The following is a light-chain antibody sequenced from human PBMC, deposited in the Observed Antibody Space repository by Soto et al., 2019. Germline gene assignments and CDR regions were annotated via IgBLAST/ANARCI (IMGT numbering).Light chain of an antibody. Sequence: QSALTQPASVSGSPGQSITISWTGTSSDVGGYNYVSWYQQHPGKAPKLMIYDASNRPSGVSNRFSGSKSGNTASLTISGLQAEDEADYYCSSYTSSSTYVFGTGTKVTVL. CDR2: DAS. V-gene: IGLV2-14*01. CDR3: SSYTSSSTYV. CDR1: SSDVGGYNY. J-gene: IGLJ1*01.